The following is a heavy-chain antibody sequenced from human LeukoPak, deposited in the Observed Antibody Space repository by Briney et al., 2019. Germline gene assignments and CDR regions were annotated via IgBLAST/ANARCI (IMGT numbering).Heavy chain of an antibody. Sequence: ASVKVSCKASGCTFTSYDINWVRQATGQGLEWMGWMNPNSGNTGYAQKFQGRVTMTRNTSISTAYMELSSLRSEDTAVYYCARAASYSSSGKTRKNYYFDYWGQGTLVTVSS. V-gene: IGHV1-8*01. CDR2: MNPNSGNT. J-gene: IGHJ4*02. CDR3: ARAASYSSSGKTRKNYYFDY. CDR1: GCTFTSYD. D-gene: IGHD6-13*01.